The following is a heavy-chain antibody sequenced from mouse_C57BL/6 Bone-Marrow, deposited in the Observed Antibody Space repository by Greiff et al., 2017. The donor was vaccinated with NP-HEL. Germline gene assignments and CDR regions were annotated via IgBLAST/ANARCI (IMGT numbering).Heavy chain of an antibody. CDR3: ARSRELHYYAMDY. CDR2: IDPSDSYT. D-gene: IGHD3-3*01. CDR1: GYTFTSYW. V-gene: IGHV1-50*01. Sequence: QVQLQQPGAELVKPGASVKLSCKASGYTFTSYWMQWVKQRPGQGLEWIGEIDPSDSYTNYNQKFKGKATLTVDTSSSTAYMQLSSLSSEDSAVYYCARSRELHYYAMDYWGQGTSVTVSS. J-gene: IGHJ4*01.